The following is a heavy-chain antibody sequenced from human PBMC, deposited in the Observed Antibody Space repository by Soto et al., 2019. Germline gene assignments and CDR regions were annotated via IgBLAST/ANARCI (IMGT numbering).Heavy chain of an antibody. CDR2: IDPKSGGT. V-gene: IGHV1-2*02. CDR3: ARVSVDVPE. J-gene: IGHJ4*02. CDR1: GPTFIAYY. D-gene: IGHD5-12*01. Sequence: QLVQSGAEVKKPGASVKVYCKTSGPTFIAYYIHWVRQAPGQGLEWMGWIDPKSGGTTYEQKFLGRVIMTRDASINTAYMELNRLTSDDTAVYYCARVSVDVPEWGQGTLLTVSS.